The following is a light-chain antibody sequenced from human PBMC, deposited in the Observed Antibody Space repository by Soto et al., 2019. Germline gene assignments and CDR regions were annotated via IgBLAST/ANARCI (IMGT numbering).Light chain of an antibody. V-gene: IGKV3-15*01. CDR3: HQYYSALYT. CDR1: QGIKDY. CDR2: GAS. Sequence: EIVMTQSPATLSVSPGERATLSCRASQGIKDYVAWFQQKPGQAPRLLIYGASTRATAIPARFSGSGSGTEFTLSISSLQSEDFAVYYCHQYYSALYTFGQGTKLEI. J-gene: IGKJ2*01.